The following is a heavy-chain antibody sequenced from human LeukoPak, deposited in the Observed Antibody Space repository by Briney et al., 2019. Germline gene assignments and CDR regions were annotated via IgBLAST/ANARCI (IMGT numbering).Heavy chain of an antibody. V-gene: IGHV4-59*12. CDR2: VRDNGEN. D-gene: IGHD6-13*01. J-gene: IGHJ4*02. CDR3: ARGGSSWYESVSYFDY. Sequence: TPSETLSLTCSVSGGSINAFYWSWIRQPPGKGLEWIAYVRDNGENNYNPSLKSRVAISLDTANNQISLKLSSVTAADTAVYYCARGGSSWYESVSYFDYWGQGTLVTVSS. CDR1: GGSINAFY.